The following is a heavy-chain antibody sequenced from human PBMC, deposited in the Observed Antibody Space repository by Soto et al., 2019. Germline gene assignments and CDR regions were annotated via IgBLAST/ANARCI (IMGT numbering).Heavy chain of an antibody. CDR1: GFTFSSYA. CDR2: IRGSGALT. D-gene: IGHD3-3*01. V-gene: IGHV3-23*01. J-gene: IGHJ4*02. Sequence: GGSLRLSCEATGFTFSSYAMNWVRQAPGKGLEWVSGIRGSGALTYYAESVKGRFSISRDNSKNTLYLQMNSLRAEETAVYYCAKGTHHDFWSRYSQWFYFDYWGQGTLVTVSS. CDR3: AKGTHHDFWSRYSQWFYFDY.